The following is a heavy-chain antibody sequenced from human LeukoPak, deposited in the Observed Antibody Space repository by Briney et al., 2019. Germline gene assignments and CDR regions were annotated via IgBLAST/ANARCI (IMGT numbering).Heavy chain of an antibody. D-gene: IGHD1-26*01. CDR3: ARETTRNGSHGYFDY. V-gene: IGHV1-18*01. CDR2: ISAYNGNT. J-gene: IGHJ4*02. CDR1: GYTFTSYG. Sequence: GASVKVSCKASGYTFTSYGISWVRQAPGQGLEWMGWISAYNGNTNYAQKLQGRVTMTTDTSTSTAYMELRSLRSDDTAAYYCARETTRNGSHGYFDYWGQGTLVTVSS.